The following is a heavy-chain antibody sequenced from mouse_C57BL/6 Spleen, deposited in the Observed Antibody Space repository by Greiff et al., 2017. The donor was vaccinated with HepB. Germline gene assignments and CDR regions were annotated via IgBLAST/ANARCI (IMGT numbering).Heavy chain of an antibody. J-gene: IGHJ1*03. Sequence: EVQLQQSGAELVRPGASVKLSCTASGFNIKDYYMHWVKQRPEQGLEWIGRIDPEDGDTEYAPKFQGKATMTADTSSNTAYLQLSSLTSEETAVFYCSTHYYDGNSSRYFDDWGTGTTVTVSS. CDR1: GFNIKDYY. D-gene: IGHD1-1*01. CDR2: IDPEDGDT. V-gene: IGHV14-1*01. CDR3: STHYYDGNSSRYFDD.